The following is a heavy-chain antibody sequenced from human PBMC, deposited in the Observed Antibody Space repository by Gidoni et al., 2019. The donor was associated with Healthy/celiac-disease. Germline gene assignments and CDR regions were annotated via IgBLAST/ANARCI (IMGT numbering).Heavy chain of an antibody. CDR1: GITFSSYS. J-gene: IGHJ4*02. D-gene: IGHD6-13*01. V-gene: IGHV3-21*01. Sequence: EVQLVESGGGLVKPGGSLRLSFAASGITFSSYSMNWVRQDPGKGLEWVSSSSSSSSYIYNADSVKGRFTICRDNAKNSLYLQMNSLRAEDTAGYYCARDLGVAAASECFDYWGQGTLVTVSS. CDR3: ARDLGVAAASECFDY. CDR2: SSSSSSYI.